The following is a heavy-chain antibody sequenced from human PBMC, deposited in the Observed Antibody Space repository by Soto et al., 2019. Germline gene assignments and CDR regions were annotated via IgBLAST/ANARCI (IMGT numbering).Heavy chain of an antibody. V-gene: IGHV4-34*01. Sequence: PSETLSLTCAVYGGSFSGYYWSWIRQPPGKGLEWIGEINHSGGTNYNPSLKSRVTISVDTSKNQFSLKLSSVTAADTAVYYCAREGRYCSGGSCYSRWFDPWGQGTLVTVSS. CDR1: GGSFSGYY. D-gene: IGHD2-15*01. CDR3: AREGRYCSGGSCYSRWFDP. CDR2: INHSGGT. J-gene: IGHJ5*02.